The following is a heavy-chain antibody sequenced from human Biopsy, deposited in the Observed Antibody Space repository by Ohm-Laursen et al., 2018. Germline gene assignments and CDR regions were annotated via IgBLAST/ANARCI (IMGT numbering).Heavy chain of an antibody. CDR2: IFYRGST. V-gene: IGHV4-39*01. J-gene: IGHJ5*02. CDR3: ARDYDTSGYYYVS. D-gene: IGHD3-22*01. CDR1: GGSISNNNYY. Sequence: GTLSLTCPVSGGSISNNNYYWGWIRQPPGKGLEWIGSIFYRGSTNYKPSLKSRVNISVDTSKNQFSLKLNSVTAADTAVYYCARDYDTSGYYYVSWGQGTLVTVSS.